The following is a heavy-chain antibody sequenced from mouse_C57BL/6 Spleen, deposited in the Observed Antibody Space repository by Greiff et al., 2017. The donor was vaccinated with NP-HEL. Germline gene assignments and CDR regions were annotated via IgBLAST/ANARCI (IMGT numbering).Heavy chain of an antibody. CDR2: INPNNGGT. CDR1: GYTFTDYN. CDR3: ARPYGRSWGSAMDY. J-gene: IGHJ4*01. D-gene: IGHD1-1*01. Sequence: EVQLQQSGPELVKPGASVKMSCKASGYTFTDYNMHWVKQSHGKSLEWIGYINPNNGGTSYNQKFKGKATLTVNKSSSTAYMELRSLTSEDSAVYYCARPYGRSWGSAMDYWGQGTSVTVSS. V-gene: IGHV1-22*01.